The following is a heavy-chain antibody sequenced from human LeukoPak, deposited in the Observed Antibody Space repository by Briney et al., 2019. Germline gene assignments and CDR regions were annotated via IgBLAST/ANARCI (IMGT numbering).Heavy chain of an antibody. CDR1: GFTFSSYA. D-gene: IGHD3-10*01. V-gene: IGHV3-23*01. CDR3: AKPPARYYFDY. CDR2: ISGSGGST. J-gene: IGHJ4*02. Sequence: GGSLRLSCAASGFTFSSYAMSWVRQAPGKGLEWVSAISGSGGSTYYADSVKGRFTISRDNSKNTLYLQMNTLRAEDTAVYCCAKPPARYYFDYWGQGTLVTVSS.